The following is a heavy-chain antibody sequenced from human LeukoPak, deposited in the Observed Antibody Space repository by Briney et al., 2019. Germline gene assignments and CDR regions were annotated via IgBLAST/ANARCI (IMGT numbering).Heavy chain of an antibody. Sequence: ASVKVSCKVSGYTFTSYGISWVRQAPGQGLEWMGWISAYNGNTNYAQKLQGRVTMTTDTSTSTAYMELRSLRSDDTAVYYCARTNPVKDYYYGMDVWGQGTTVTVSS. CDR2: ISAYNGNT. CDR1: GYTFTSYG. CDR3: ARTNPVKDYYYGMDV. D-gene: IGHD3-16*02. J-gene: IGHJ6*02. V-gene: IGHV1-18*01.